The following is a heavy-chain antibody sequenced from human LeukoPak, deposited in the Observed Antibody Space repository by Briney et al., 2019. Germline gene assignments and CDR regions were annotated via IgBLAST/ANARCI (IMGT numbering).Heavy chain of an antibody. D-gene: IGHD2-2*01. CDR1: AHTFTNYY. Sequence: ASVKVCCKSSAHTFTNYYLNWVRQAPGQGLEWLGWIHPNTGATNYAQKFQGRVTVTRDTSISTTYVELSRLTSADTAVYYCASYASGYNWLKVWGQGTLVTVSS. V-gene: IGHV1-2*02. CDR2: IHPNTGAT. CDR3: ASYASGYNWLKV. J-gene: IGHJ5*02.